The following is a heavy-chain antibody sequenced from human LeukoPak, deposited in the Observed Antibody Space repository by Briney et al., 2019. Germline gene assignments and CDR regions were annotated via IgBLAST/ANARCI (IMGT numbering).Heavy chain of an antibody. D-gene: IGHD3-10*01. CDR3: ARDRELGY. CDR1: GDSISIYY. Sequence: SETLSLTCSVSGDSISIYYWSWIRQPPGKGLEWIGYIYNSGSTNYNPSLKSRVTISVDTSKNQFSLKLTSVTAADTAVYYCARDRELGYWGQGALVTVSS. V-gene: IGHV4-59*01. J-gene: IGHJ4*02. CDR2: IYNSGST.